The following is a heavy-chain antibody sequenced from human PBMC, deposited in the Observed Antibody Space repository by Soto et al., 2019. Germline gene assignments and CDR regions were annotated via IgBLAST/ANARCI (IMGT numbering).Heavy chain of an antibody. J-gene: IGHJ6*03. CDR2: IYYSGST. D-gene: IGHD5-12*01. CDR3: AREEEYSGYDEMGEVLYYCYYMDV. V-gene: IGHV4-59*01. CDR1: GGSISSYY. Sequence: SETLSLTCTVSGGSISSYYWSWIRQPPGKGLEWIGYIYYSGSTNYNPSLKSRVTISVDTSKNQFSLKLSSVTAADTAVYYCAREEEYSGYDEMGEVLYYCYYMDVWGKGTTVTVSS.